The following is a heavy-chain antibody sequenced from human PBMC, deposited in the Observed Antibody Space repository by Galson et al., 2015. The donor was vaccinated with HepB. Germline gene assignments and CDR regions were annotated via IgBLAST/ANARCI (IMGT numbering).Heavy chain of an antibody. CDR3: ATDAVVPARPTYYYYGMGA. J-gene: IGHJ6*02. D-gene: IGHD2-15*01. CDR1: GYTLTELS. V-gene: IGHV1-24*01. Sequence: SVKVSCKVSGYTLTELSMHWVRQAPGKGLEWMGGFDPEDGETIYAQKFQGRVTMTEDTSTDTAYMELRSLRSEDTAVYYCATDAVVPARPTYYYYGMGAWGQGTTVTVSS. CDR2: FDPEDGET.